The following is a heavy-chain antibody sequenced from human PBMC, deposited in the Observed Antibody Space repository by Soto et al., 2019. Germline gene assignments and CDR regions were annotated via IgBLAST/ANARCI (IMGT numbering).Heavy chain of an antibody. CDR2: IWYDGSNK. CDR3: ARGDMITFGGVIVSPFDY. J-gene: IGHJ4*02. CDR1: GFTFSSYG. V-gene: IGHV3-33*01. Sequence: QVQLVESGGGVVQPGRSLRLSCAASGFTFSSYGMHWVRQAPGKGLEWVAVIWYDGSNKYYADSVKGRFTISRDNSKNTLYLQMNSLRAEDTAVYYCARGDMITFGGVIVSPFDYWGQGTLVTVSS. D-gene: IGHD3-16*02.